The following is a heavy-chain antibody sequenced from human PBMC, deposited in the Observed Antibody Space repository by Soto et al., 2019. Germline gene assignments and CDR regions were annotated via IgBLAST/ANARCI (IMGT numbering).Heavy chain of an antibody. D-gene: IGHD2-15*01. Sequence: PGGSLRLSCAASGFTVSSNYMSWVRQAPGKXLEWVSVIYSGGSTYYADSVKGRFTISRDNSKNTLYLQMNSLRAEDTAVYYCARDHRGYCSGGSCDPYYYYGMDVWGQGTTVTVSS. CDR1: GFTVSSNY. V-gene: IGHV3-53*01. CDR2: IYSGGST. CDR3: ARDHRGYCSGGSCDPYYYYGMDV. J-gene: IGHJ6*02.